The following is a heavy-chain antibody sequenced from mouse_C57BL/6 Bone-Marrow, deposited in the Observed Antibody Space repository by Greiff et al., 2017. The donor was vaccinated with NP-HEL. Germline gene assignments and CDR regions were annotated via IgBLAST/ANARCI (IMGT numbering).Heavy chain of an antibody. CDR2: IYPGGGYT. V-gene: IGHV1-63*01. CDR1: GYTFPNYW. D-gene: IGHD4-1*01. J-gene: IGHJ1*03. Sequence: VQLQQSGAELVRPGTSVKMSCKASGYTFPNYWIGWAKQRPGHGLEWFGDIYPGGGYTNYNDKFKGKATLTADKSSSTAYMQFSSLTSEDSAIYYCARNINWDWWYFDVWGTGTTVTVSS. CDR3: ARNINWDWWYFDV.